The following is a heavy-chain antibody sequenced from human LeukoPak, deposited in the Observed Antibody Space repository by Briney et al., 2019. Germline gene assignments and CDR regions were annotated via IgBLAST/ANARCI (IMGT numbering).Heavy chain of an antibody. CDR1: GFTFSRFP. V-gene: IGHV3-30-3*01. J-gene: IGHJ4*02. Sequence: PGRSLRLSCAASGFTFSRFPMHWVRQAPGKGLEWVALISSDGSDKKYADSVKGRFTMSRDNSMNTLYLQMHSLGVEDTAVYYCARDYPADHWGQGTLVTVSS. CDR3: ARDYPADH. CDR2: ISSDGSDK.